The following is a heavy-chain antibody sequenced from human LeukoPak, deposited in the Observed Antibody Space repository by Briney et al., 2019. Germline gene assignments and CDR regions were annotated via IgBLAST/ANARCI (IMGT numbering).Heavy chain of an antibody. CDR1: GFTFSSYW. Sequence: PGGSLRLSCAASGFTFSSYWMHWVRQAPGKGLVWVSRINRDGSSTSYADSVKGRFTISRDNAKNTLYLQMNSLRAEDTAVYYCARVRGSPWYYYDSSGLYYFDYRGQGTLVTVSS. D-gene: IGHD3-22*01. V-gene: IGHV3-74*01. J-gene: IGHJ4*02. CDR3: ARVRGSPWYYYDSSGLYYFDY. CDR2: INRDGSST.